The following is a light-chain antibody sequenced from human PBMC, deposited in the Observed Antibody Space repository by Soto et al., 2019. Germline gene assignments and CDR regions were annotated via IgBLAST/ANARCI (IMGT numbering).Light chain of an antibody. Sequence: EVVLSRCPASLSLSPGERATHSCRASQSVTNYLAWYQQKPGQAPRLLIYGASNRATGIPDRFSGSGSGTDFTLIINRLEPEDFAVFYCQHYGNSHVTFRQGTKVDIK. V-gene: IGKV3-20*01. J-gene: IGKJ1*01. CDR3: QHYGNSHVT. CDR1: QSVTNY. CDR2: GAS.